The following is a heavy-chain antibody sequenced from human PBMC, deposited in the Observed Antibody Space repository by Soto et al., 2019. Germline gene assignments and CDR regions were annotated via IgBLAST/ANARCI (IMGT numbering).Heavy chain of an antibody. Sequence: SVKVSCKASGGTFSSYAISWVRQAPGQGLEWMGGIIPIFGTANYAQKFQGRVTITADESTSTAYMELSSLRSEDTAVYYCARAGSYDILTCLQYYFDYWGQGTLVTVSS. CDR2: IIPIFGTA. D-gene: IGHD3-9*01. CDR3: ARAGSYDILTCLQYYFDY. J-gene: IGHJ4*02. CDR1: GGTFSSYA. V-gene: IGHV1-69*13.